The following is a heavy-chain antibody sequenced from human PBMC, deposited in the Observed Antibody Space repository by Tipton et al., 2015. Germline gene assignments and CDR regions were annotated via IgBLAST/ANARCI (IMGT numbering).Heavy chain of an antibody. CDR1: GESFSKYY. CDR3: ARVPDSGFDAFEI. Sequence: TLSLTCAVSGESFSKYYWSWIRQSPGKGLEWIGEINDSGKSNYNPSLKSRVTISVDTSKSQFFLKLTSVIAADTAVYYCARVPDSGFDAFEIWGQGTMVTVSS. D-gene: IGHD5-12*01. V-gene: IGHV4-34*01. CDR2: INDSGKS. J-gene: IGHJ3*02.